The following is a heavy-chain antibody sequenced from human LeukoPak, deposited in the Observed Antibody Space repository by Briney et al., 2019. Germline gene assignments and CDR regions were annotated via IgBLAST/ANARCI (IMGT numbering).Heavy chain of an antibody. Sequence: SETLSLTCAVSGGSFSDYNWTWLRQSPDKWLEWIGEINDSGTSHYNPSLKSRVTISVDTAKNQFSLELRSVTAADTAVYYCARGLDLEGLDYWGQGTLVTVSS. CDR3: ARGLDLEGLDY. CDR1: GGSFSDYN. D-gene: IGHD1-1*01. CDR2: INDSGTS. J-gene: IGHJ4*02. V-gene: IGHV4-34*01.